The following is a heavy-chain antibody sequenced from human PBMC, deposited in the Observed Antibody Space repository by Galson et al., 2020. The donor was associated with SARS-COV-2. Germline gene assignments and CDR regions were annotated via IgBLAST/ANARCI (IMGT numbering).Heavy chain of an antibody. V-gene: IGHV3-30-3*01. Sequence: TGGSLRLSCAASGFTFSSYAMHWVRQAQGKGLEWVAVISYDGSNKYYEDSVKGRFTISRDNSKNTLYLQMNSLRAEDTAVYYCARDGDYYYSSGYYYAPRYYYGMDVWGQGTTVTVSS. CDR1: GFTFSSYA. J-gene: IGHJ6*02. CDR2: ISYDGSNK. D-gene: IGHD3-22*01. CDR3: ARDGDYYYSSGYYYAPRYYYGMDV.